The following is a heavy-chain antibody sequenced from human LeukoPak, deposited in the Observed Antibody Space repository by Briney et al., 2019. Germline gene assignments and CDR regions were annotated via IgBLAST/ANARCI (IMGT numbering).Heavy chain of an antibody. Sequence: GGSLRLSCAASGFTFSNYSMNWVRQAPGKGLEWVSSISDDGNYIYYGDSVKGRFTISRDNANNSLDLQMHSLRAEDTAVYYCASDPHSAAANWFDPWGQGTLVTVSS. J-gene: IGHJ5*02. V-gene: IGHV3-21*01. CDR2: ISDDGNYI. D-gene: IGHD6-13*01. CDR3: ASDPHSAAANWFDP. CDR1: GFTFSNYS.